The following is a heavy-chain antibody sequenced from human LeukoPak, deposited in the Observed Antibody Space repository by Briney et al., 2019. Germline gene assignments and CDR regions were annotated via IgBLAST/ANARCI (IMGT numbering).Heavy chain of an antibody. D-gene: IGHD3-10*01. V-gene: IGHV4-34*01. CDR3: ARSDHRALNY. Sequence: PSETLSLTCAVYGGSFSGYYWSWIRQPPGKGLEWIGEINHSGGTNYNPSLKSRVTISLDTSRNQLSLKLSSVSAADTAVYYCARSDHRALNYWGQGTLVTVSS. CDR2: INHSGGT. J-gene: IGHJ4*02. CDR1: GGSFSGYY.